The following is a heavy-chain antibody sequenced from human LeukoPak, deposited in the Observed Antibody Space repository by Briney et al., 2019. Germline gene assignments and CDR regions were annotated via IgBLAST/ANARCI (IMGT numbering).Heavy chain of an antibody. CDR3: ARKTTPFIGFDH. CDR1: GFTVSSNY. D-gene: IGHD4-17*01. CDR2: IYSGGST. J-gene: IGHJ4*02. Sequence: GGSLRLSCAASGFTVSSNYMSWVRQAPGQGLERVSVIYSGGSTYYADSVKGRFTISRDNSKNTLYLQMNSLRAEDTAVYYCARKTTPFIGFDHWGQGTLVTVSS. V-gene: IGHV3-66*01.